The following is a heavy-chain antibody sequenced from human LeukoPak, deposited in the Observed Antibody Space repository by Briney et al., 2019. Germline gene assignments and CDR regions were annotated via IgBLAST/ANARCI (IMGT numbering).Heavy chain of an antibody. CDR3: ARQGYYDNSGYYAAFGF. D-gene: IGHD3-22*01. J-gene: IGHJ3*01. CDR2: IYTSGST. CDR1: GGSISSYY. V-gene: IGHV4-4*07. Sequence: SETLSLTCTVSGGSISSYYWSWIRQPAGKGLEWIGRIYTSGSTNYNPSLKSRVTMSVNTSKNQFSLKLSSVTAADTALYYCARQGYYDNSGYYAAFGFWGQGTMVTVSS.